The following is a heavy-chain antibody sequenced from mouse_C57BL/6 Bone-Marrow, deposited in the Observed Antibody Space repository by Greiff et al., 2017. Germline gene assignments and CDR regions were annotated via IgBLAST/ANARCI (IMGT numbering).Heavy chain of an antibody. CDR1: GYTFTDYN. CDR3: ARERYYYGSSFYWYFDV. CDR2: INPNNGGT. Sequence: EVMLVESGPELVKPGASVKMSCKASGYTFTDYNMHWVKQSHGKSLEWIGYINPNNGGTSYNQKFKGKATLTVNKSSSTAYMELRSLTSEDSAVYYCARERYYYGSSFYWYFDVWGTGTTVTVSS. D-gene: IGHD1-1*01. V-gene: IGHV1-22*01. J-gene: IGHJ1*03.